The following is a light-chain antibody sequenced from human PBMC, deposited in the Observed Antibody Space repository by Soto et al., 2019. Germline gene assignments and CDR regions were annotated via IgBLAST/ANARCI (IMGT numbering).Light chain of an antibody. CDR3: MQGTHWPPT. CDR1: QSLVYSYGNTS. V-gene: IGKV2-30*01. J-gene: IGKJ1*01. CDR2: KVS. Sequence: ALMTQSPLSLPVTLGQPASISCRSSQSLVYSYGNTSLNWFHQRPGQSPSRLMYKVSNRDSGVPDRFRGSGSGTDFTLKISRVEAKDVGIYYCMQGTHWPPTFGQGTKVEIK.